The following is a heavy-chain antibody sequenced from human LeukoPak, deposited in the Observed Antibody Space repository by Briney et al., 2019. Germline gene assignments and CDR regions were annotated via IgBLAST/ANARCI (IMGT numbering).Heavy chain of an antibody. Sequence: GGSQRLSCAASGFTFSSYSMNWVRQAPGKGLEWVSSISSSSSYIYYADSVKGRFTISRDNAKNSLYLQMNSLRAEDTAVYYCARDCPDGLGVEENAFDIWGQGTMVTVSS. CDR2: ISSSSSYI. CDR3: ARDCPDGLGVEENAFDI. J-gene: IGHJ3*02. D-gene: IGHD3-16*01. V-gene: IGHV3-21*01. CDR1: GFTFSSYS.